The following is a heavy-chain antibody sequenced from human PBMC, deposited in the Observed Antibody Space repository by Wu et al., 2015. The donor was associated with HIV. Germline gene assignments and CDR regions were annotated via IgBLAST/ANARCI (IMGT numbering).Heavy chain of an antibody. J-gene: IGHJ3*02. D-gene: IGHD3-9*01. Sequence: QVQLVQSGAEVKRPGASVKVSCKASGYTFTGYYVHWVRQAPGQGLEWMGWINPNSGGTNYAQKFQGRVTMTRDTSMSTVYMELHRLKSDDTAVYYCARDNWYDILTGYSRNACDIWGQGTTVTVSS. CDR3: ARDNWYDILTGYSRNACDI. CDR1: GYTFTGYY. CDR2: INPNSGGT. V-gene: IGHV1-2*02.